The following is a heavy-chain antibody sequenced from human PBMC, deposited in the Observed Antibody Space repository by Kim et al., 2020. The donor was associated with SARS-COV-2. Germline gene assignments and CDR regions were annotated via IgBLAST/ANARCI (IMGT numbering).Heavy chain of an antibody. CDR3: ASTALNVVVAATDYYGMDV. Sequence: SVKVSCKASGGTFSSYAISWVRQAPGQGLEWMGGIIPIFGTANYAQKFQGRVTITADESTSTAYMELSSLRSEDTAVYYCASTALNVVVAATDYYGMDVWGQGTTVTVSS. V-gene: IGHV1-69*13. CDR1: GGTFSSYA. D-gene: IGHD2-15*01. J-gene: IGHJ6*02. CDR2: IIPIFGTA.